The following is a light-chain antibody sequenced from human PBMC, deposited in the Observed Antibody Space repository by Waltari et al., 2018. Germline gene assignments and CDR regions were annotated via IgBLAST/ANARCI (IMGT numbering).Light chain of an antibody. Sequence: QSALTQPASVSGSPGQSITISCSGTDSDVGAYDFFSWYQQHPGKAPHLIIYEVSNRPSGVSSRFSASKSGNTASLTISGLQAEDEADYYCTSFTSRSTWVFGGGTKLTVL. J-gene: IGLJ3*02. CDR2: EVS. V-gene: IGLV2-14*01. CDR3: TSFTSRSTWV. CDR1: DSDVGAYDF.